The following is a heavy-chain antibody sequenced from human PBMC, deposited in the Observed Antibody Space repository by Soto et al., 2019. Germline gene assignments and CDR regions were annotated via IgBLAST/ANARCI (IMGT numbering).Heavy chain of an antibody. J-gene: IGHJ6*02. D-gene: IGHD2-15*01. CDR1: GFTFRSSA. V-gene: IGHV1-58*01. CDR2: LVVGTGNT. Sequence: EASVKVSFKTSGFTFRSSAVQWLRQARGQRLEWIGWLVVGTGNTNYAQKFQQRVTISSDRSTNTVSMELSSLTSEDTAVYYCATGAYCSGGSCSDYYYYYYGMDLWGQGTTVTVSS. CDR3: ATGAYCSGGSCSDYYYYYYGMDL.